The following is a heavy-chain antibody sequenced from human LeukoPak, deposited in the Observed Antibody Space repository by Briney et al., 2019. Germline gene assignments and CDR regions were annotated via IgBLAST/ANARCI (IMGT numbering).Heavy chain of an antibody. D-gene: IGHD3-3*01. CDR3: AKDNQEYYDFWSGYGGPYYFDY. CDR1: GFTFSSYA. CDR2: ISGSGGST. V-gene: IGHV3-23*01. Sequence: GGSLRLSCAASGFTFSSYAMSWVRQAPGKGLEWVSAISGSGGSTYYADSVKGRFTISRDNSKNTLYLQMNSLRAEDTAVYYCAKDNQEYYDFWSGYGGPYYFDYWGQGTLVTVSS. J-gene: IGHJ4*02.